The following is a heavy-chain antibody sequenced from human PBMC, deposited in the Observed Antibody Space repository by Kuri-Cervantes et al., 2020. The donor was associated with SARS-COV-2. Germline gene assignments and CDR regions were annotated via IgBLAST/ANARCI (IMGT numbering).Heavy chain of an antibody. CDR2: ISGSGGST. V-gene: IGHV3-23*01. D-gene: IGHD1-1*01. Sequence: GGSLRLSCAASGFIFSSYGMSWVRQAPGKGLEWVSAISGSGGSTYYADSVKGRFTLSRDNAKNMLFLQMNSLRAEDTAVYYCVRDGDHWNFDYWGQGTLVTVSS. CDR1: GFIFSSYG. CDR3: VRDGDHWNFDY. J-gene: IGHJ4*02.